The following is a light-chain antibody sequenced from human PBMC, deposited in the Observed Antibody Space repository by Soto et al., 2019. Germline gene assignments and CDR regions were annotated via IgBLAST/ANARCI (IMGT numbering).Light chain of an antibody. J-gene: IGKJ4*01. CDR3: QQYYSTPLT. V-gene: IGKV4-1*01. Sequence: DIVMTQSPDSLAVSLGERATINCKSRQSVLHSSNNKNYLAWYQQKPGQPPKLLIDWASTRESGVPDRFSGSGYGTDFTLTISSLQAEDVAVYYCQQYYSTPLTFGGGTKVEIK. CDR2: WAS. CDR1: QSVLHSSNNKNY.